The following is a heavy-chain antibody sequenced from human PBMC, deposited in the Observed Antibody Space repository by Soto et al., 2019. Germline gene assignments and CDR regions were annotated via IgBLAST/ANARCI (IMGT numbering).Heavy chain of an antibody. D-gene: IGHD2-15*01. J-gene: IGHJ3*02. V-gene: IGHV1-18*01. Sequence: ASVKVSCKASGYTFTSYGISWVRQAPGQGLEWMGWISAYNGNTNYAQKLQGRVTMTTDTSTSTAYMELRSLRSDDTAVYHCARYWSGGSCYSPFAFDIWGQGTRVTVSS. CDR3: ARYWSGGSCYSPFAFDI. CDR2: ISAYNGNT. CDR1: GYTFTSYG.